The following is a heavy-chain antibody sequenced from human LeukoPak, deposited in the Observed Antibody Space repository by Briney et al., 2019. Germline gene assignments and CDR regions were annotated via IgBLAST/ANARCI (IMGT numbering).Heavy chain of an antibody. Sequence: SETLSLTCAVSGYSISSGYYWGWIRQPPGKGLEWIGSIYHSGSTYYNPSLKSRVTISVDTSKNQFSLKLSSVTAADTAVYYCARGRAVPAAMVSYPPDYWGQGTLVTVSS. CDR2: IYHSGST. J-gene: IGHJ4*02. D-gene: IGHD2-2*01. CDR1: GYSISSGYY. V-gene: IGHV4-38-2*01. CDR3: ARGRAVPAAMVSYPPDY.